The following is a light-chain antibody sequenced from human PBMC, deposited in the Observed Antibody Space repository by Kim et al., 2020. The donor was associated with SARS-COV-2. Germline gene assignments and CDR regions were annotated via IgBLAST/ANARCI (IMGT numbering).Light chain of an antibody. CDR1: QGIRKD. J-gene: IGKJ5*01. V-gene: IGKV1-17*01. CDR3: LQHRSYPIT. Sequence: ALVGDRVTITCRASQGIRKDLAWYQQKPGKAPKRLIYAASSLQSGVPSRFSGSGSGTEFTLTITSLQPEDFATYYCLQHRSYPITFGQGTRLEIK. CDR2: AAS.